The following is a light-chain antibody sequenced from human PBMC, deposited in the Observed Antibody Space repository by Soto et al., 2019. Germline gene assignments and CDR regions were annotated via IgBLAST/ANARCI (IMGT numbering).Light chain of an antibody. Sequence: DIQMTQSPSTLSASVGDRVTITCRDSQSINMWLAWYQQKPGKAPKLLIYDAYSLESGVPSSFSGSGSGTEFTLTISCLQPDDFATYYCQQYSSSSPESFGPGTKVDIK. J-gene: IGKJ3*01. CDR3: QQYSSSSPES. CDR1: QSINMW. V-gene: IGKV1-5*01. CDR2: DAY.